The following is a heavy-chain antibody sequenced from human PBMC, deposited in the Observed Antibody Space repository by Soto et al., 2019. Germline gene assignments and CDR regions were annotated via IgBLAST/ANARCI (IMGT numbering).Heavy chain of an antibody. Sequence: QVQLVQSGAEVKKPGASVKVSCKASGYTFTSYDINWVRQATGQGLEWMGWMNPNSGNTGYAQKFQGRVTMTRNTSIRTAYMELRSLRSEDTAVYYCARVEEWETKGGNDYWGQGTLVTVSS. CDR2: MNPNSGNT. V-gene: IGHV1-8*01. D-gene: IGHD1-26*01. CDR1: GYTFTSYD. J-gene: IGHJ4*02. CDR3: ARVEEWETKGGNDY.